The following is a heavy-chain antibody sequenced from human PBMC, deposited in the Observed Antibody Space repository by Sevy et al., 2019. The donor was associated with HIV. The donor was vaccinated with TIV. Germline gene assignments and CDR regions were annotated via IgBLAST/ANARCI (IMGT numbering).Heavy chain of an antibody. D-gene: IGHD5-18*01. CDR1: GFTLGDYA. CDR3: SRGRGYSYGYVDY. J-gene: IGHJ4*02. CDR2: IRSKAYGGTT. V-gene: IGHV3-49*03. Sequence: GGSLRLSCTASGFTLGDYAMNWFRQAPGKGLEWVGFIRSKAYGGTTEYAASVKGRFTISRDDSKSIAYLQMNSLKTEDTAVYYCSRGRGYSYGYVDYWGQGTLVTVSS.